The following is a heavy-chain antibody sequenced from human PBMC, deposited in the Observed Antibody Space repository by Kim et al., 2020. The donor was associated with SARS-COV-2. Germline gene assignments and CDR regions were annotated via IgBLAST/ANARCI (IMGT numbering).Heavy chain of an antibody. CDR2: ISWNSGSI. CDR1: GFTFGDYA. Sequence: GGSLRLSCAASGFTFGDYAMHWVRQAPGKGLEWVSGISWNSGSIGYADSVKGRFTISRDNAKNSLYLQMNSLRAEDTALYYCAKGGNNWNDVANFDYWGQGTLVTVSS. V-gene: IGHV3-9*01. CDR3: AKGGNNWNDVANFDY. J-gene: IGHJ4*02. D-gene: IGHD1-1*01.